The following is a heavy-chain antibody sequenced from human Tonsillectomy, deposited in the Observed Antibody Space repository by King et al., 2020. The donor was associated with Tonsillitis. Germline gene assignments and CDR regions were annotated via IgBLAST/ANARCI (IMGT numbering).Heavy chain of an antibody. CDR3: AASGYDPYYYYGMDV. D-gene: IGHD5-12*01. Sequence: QLQESGPGLVKPSETLSLTCTVSGGSISSYYWSWIRQPPGKGLEWIGYIYYSWSTNYNPSLKSRVTISVDTSKNQFSLKLSSVTAADTAVYYCAASGYDPYYYYGMDVWGQGTTVTVSS. CDR2: IYYSWST. J-gene: IGHJ6*02. CDR1: GGSISSYY. V-gene: IGHV4-59*08.